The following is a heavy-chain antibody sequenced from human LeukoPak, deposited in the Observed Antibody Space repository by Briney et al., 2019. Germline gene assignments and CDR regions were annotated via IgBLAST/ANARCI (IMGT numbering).Heavy chain of an antibody. D-gene: IGHD3-22*01. V-gene: IGHV3-53*01. Sequence: SGGSLRLSCAASGVSVSDNYISWVRQAPGKGLEWVSVIYRGGGTHYADSVKGRFTISRDNSKNTMYLQMDNLRAEDTAVYYCAWPSSSSGYSFEYGGQGILSPSPQ. J-gene: IGHJ4*02. CDR3: AWPSSSSGYSFEY. CDR1: GVSVSDNY. CDR2: IYRGGGT.